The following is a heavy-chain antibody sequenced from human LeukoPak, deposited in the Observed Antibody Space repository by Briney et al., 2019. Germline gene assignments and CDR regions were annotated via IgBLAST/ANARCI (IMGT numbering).Heavy chain of an antibody. D-gene: IGHD6-19*01. CDR2: ISASGDAT. CDR1: GFTFSSYW. Sequence: GGSLRLSCAASGFTFSSYWMSWVRQAPGKGLEWVSAISASGDATYYADSVKGRFTISRDNSKNTLNLQMNSLRAEDTAVYYCASRGQWLVWYFDYWGQGTLVTVSS. CDR3: ASRGQWLVWYFDY. J-gene: IGHJ4*02. V-gene: IGHV3-23*01.